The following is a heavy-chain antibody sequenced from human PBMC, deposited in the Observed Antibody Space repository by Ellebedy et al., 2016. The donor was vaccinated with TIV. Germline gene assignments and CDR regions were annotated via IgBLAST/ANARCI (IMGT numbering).Heavy chain of an antibody. CDR3: ARGGDYGGVDY. D-gene: IGHD4-23*01. J-gene: IGHJ4*02. Sequence: MPSETLSLTCTVSGGSISSYYWSWIRQPPGKGLEWIGEINHSGSTNYNPSLKSRVTISVDTSKNQFSLKLSSVTAADTAVYYCARGGDYGGVDYWGQGTLVTVSS. V-gene: IGHV4-34*01. CDR1: GGSISSYY. CDR2: INHSGST.